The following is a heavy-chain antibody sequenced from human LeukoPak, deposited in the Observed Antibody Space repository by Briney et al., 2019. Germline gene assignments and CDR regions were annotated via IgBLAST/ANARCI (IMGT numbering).Heavy chain of an antibody. V-gene: IGHV3-66*01. D-gene: IGHD6-19*01. CDR1: GFTVSSNY. Sequence: GGSLRLSCAASGFTVSSNYMSWVRQAPGKGLEWVSVIYSGGSTYYADSVKGRFTISRDNSKNTLYLQMNSLGAEDTAVYYCARDNGAVAGSYFDYWGQGTLVTVSS. J-gene: IGHJ4*02. CDR2: IYSGGST. CDR3: ARDNGAVAGSYFDY.